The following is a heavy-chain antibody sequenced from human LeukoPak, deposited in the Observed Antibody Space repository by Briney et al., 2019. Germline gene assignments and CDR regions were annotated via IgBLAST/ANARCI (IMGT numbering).Heavy chain of an antibody. J-gene: IGHJ4*02. CDR2: IYYSGTT. D-gene: IGHD1-26*01. CDR1: GGSISSYF. Sequence: PSETLSLTCTVSGGSISSYFWSWIRQPPGKGLEWIAYIYYSGTTNYSPSFKSRVTISVDTSKNQFSLRLTSVTAADTAVYYCASLSIVGATGAPNWGQGTLATVSS. V-gene: IGHV4-59*08. CDR3: ASLSIVGATGAPN.